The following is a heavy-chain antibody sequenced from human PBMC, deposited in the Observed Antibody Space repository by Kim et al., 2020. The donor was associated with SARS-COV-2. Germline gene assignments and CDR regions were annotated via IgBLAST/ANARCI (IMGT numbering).Heavy chain of an antibody. J-gene: IGHJ4*02. V-gene: IGHV3-21*01. D-gene: IGHD6-19*01. Sequence: GKGRFTISRDNAKNSRYLQMNSLRAEDTAVYYCARAGGAVAGSGEYYFDYWGQGTLVTVSS. CDR3: ARAGGAVAGSGEYYFDY.